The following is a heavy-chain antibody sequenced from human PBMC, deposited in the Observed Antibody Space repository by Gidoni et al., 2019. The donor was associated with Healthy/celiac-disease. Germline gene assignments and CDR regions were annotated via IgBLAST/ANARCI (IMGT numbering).Heavy chain of an antibody. Sequence: EVQLAETGGGLIQPGGSLSLSCADSGFTVSSNYISWVRQAPGKGLEWVSVIYSGGSTYYADSVKGRFTISRDNSKNTLYLKMNSLRAEDTAVYYCARDPGGELTDYWGQGTLVTVSS. D-gene: IGHD1-26*01. CDR3: ARDPGGELTDY. CDR1: GFTVSSNY. J-gene: IGHJ4*02. CDR2: IYSGGST. V-gene: IGHV3-53*02.